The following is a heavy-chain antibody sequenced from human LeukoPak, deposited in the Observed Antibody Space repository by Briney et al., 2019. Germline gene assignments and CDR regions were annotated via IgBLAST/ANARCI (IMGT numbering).Heavy chain of an antibody. CDR3: GKGRERDYNCLDS. J-gene: IGHJ4*02. CDR1: GFSFSGYG. CDR2: IRHDGTE. D-gene: IGHD5-24*01. V-gene: IGHV3-30*02. Sequence: GGSLRLSCAASGFSFSGYGMHWVRQAPGKGLEWVAFIRHDGTEYHTDSVKGRFTISRDNSRSTLFLQMNSQGAEDTAVYYCGKGRERDYNCLDSWGQGTLVTVSS.